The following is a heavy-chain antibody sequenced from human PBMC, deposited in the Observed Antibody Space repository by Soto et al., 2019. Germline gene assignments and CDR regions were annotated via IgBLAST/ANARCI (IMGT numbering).Heavy chain of an antibody. V-gene: IGHV3-33*08. Sequence: GGSLRLSCAASGFTFSSYGMHWVRQAPGKGLEWVAVIWYDGSNKYYADSVKGRFTISRDNSKNTLYLQMNSLRAEDTAVYYCARDGASGDCSGGSCYYFDYWGQGTLVTVSS. J-gene: IGHJ4*02. CDR2: IWYDGSNK. CDR3: ARDGASGDCSGGSCYYFDY. CDR1: GFTFSSYG. D-gene: IGHD2-15*01.